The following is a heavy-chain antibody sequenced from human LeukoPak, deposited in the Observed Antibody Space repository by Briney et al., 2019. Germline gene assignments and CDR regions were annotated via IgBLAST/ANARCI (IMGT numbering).Heavy chain of an antibody. CDR2: IYYSGST. CDR3: ARTSSTYYYGSSGYPPVSRAFDI. CDR1: GGSISSSSYY. J-gene: IGHJ3*02. V-gene: IGHV4-39*07. D-gene: IGHD3-22*01. Sequence: SETLSLTCTVSGGSISSSSYYWGWIRQPPGKGLEWIGSIYYSGSTYYNPSLKSRVTISVDTSKNQFSLKLNSVTAADTALYYCARTSSTYYYGSSGYPPVSRAFDIWGQGTMVTVSS.